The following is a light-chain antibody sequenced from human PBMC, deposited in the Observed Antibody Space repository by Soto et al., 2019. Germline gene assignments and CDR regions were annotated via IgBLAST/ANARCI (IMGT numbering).Light chain of an antibody. J-gene: IGKJ2*01. CDR1: PGISSW. CDR3: QEYNRYTYT. Sequence: DIPMPQSPSTLSASVGDRVTITFRASPGISSWLAWHQQKPGKAPKLLIYDASSLESGVPSRFSGSGSGTEIIIHLTSLQSDDFATYHCQEYNRYTYTFGQGNKLEIK. CDR2: DAS. V-gene: IGKV1-5*01.